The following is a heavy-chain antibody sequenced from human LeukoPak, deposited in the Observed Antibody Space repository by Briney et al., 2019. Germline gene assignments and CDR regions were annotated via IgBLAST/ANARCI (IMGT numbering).Heavy chain of an antibody. J-gene: IGHJ4*02. CDR2: IYYSGST. CDR3: ARIYSAYSYGPFGY. CDR1: GGFINTYY. Sequence: PSETLSLTCMVCGGFINTYYWSWIRQPPGKELEWIGYIYYSGSTYYNPSLQSRVTISVDTSKNQFSLKLTSVTAADTAVYYCARIYSAYSYGPFGYWGQGTLVTVSS. V-gene: IGHV4-59*01. D-gene: IGHD5-18*01.